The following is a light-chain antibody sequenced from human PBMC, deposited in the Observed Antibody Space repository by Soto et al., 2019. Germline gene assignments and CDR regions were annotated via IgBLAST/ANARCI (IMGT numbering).Light chain of an antibody. CDR3: SSYTSSVTLV. J-gene: IGLJ2*01. CDR2: EVS. CDR1: SSDVGGYNF. Sequence: QSALTQPASVSGSPGQSITISCNGTSSDVGGYNFVSWYQQHPGKAPKLMIYEVSNRPSGVSNRFSGSKSGNTASLTISGLQAEDEADYYCSSYTSSVTLVFGGGTKVTVL. V-gene: IGLV2-14*01.